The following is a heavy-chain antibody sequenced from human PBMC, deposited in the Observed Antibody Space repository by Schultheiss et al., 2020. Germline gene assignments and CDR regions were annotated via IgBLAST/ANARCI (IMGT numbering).Heavy chain of an antibody. CDR1: GFTFTSYA. V-gene: IGHV3-23*01. Sequence: GGSLRLSCAASGFTFTSYAMTWVRQAPGKGLEWVSGISASGGSTYYADSVKGRFTISRDNSKNTLYLQMNSLRAEDTAVYYCAKVQLWPGRWGQGTLVTVSS. J-gene: IGHJ4*02. CDR2: ISASGGST. D-gene: IGHD5-18*01. CDR3: AKVQLWPGR.